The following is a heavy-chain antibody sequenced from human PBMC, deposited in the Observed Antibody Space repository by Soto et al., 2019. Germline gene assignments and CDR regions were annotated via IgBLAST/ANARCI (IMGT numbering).Heavy chain of an antibody. V-gene: IGHV4-59*01. J-gene: IGHJ4*02. CDR3: ARTKTGIAVAGTFSYFDY. Sequence: TLSLTCTVSGGSISSYYWSWIRQPPGKGLEWIGYIYYSGSTNYNPSLKSRVTISVDTSKNQFSLKLSSVTAADTAVYYCARTKTGIAVAGTFSYFDYWGQGTLVTVSS. CDR2: IYYSGST. CDR1: GGSISSYY. D-gene: IGHD6-19*01.